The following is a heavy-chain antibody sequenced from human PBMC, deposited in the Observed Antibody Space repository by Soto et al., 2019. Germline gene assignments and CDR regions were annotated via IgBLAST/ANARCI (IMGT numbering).Heavy chain of an antibody. D-gene: IGHD3-3*01. J-gene: IGHJ5*02. CDR2: IKSKTDGGTT. Sequence: PGGSLRLSCAASGFTFSSYAMSWVRQAPGKGLEWVGRIKSKTDGGTTDYAAPVKGRFTISRDDSKNTLYLQMDSLKTEDTAVYYCTTDQKIFGVVIPWGPGTLVTVSS. CDR3: TTDQKIFGVVIP. V-gene: IGHV3-15*01. CDR1: GFTFSSYA.